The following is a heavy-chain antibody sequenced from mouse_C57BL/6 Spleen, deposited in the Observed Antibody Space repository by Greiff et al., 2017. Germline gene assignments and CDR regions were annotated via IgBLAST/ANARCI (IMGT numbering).Heavy chain of an antibody. CDR3: ARWGVRRDAMDY. V-gene: IGHV7-3*01. CDR1: GFTFTDYY. CDR2: IRNKANGYTT. J-gene: IGHJ4*01. Sequence: EVKLMESGGGLVQPGGSLSLSCAASGFTFTDYYMSWVRQPPGKALEWLGFIRNKANGYTTEYSASVKGRFTISRDNSQSILYLQMNALRAEDSATYYCARWGVRRDAMDYWGQGTSVTVSS. D-gene: IGHD2-14*01.